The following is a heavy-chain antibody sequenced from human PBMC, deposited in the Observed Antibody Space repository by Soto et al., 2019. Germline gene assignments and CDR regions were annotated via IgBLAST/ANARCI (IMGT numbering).Heavy chain of an antibody. CDR1: GGTFRNYP. J-gene: IGHJ4*02. CDR2: IFPLTDIP. CDR3: ARGPLVVLNYFES. V-gene: IGHV1-69*02. Sequence: QVQLVQSGTEVKKPGSSVKVSCKASGGTFRNYPINWVRQAPGQGLEWMGSIFPLTDIPDYAQNFQARLTISADKSTSTADRELSSLTSDDTAMYFCARGPLVVLNYFESWGQGTLVTVSS.